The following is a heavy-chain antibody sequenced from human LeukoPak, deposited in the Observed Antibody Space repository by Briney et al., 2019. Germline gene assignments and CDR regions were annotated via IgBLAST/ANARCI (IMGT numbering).Heavy chain of an antibody. CDR2: IYYSGST. J-gene: IGHJ5*02. CDR1: GGSISSGGYY. Sequence: SETLSLTCTVSGGSISSGGYYWSWIRQHPGKGLEWIGYIYYSGSTYYNPSLKSRVTISVDTSKNQFSLKLSSVTAADTAVYYCARESRNKIFGNSNWFDPWGQGTLVTVSS. CDR3: ARESRNKIFGNSNWFDP. V-gene: IGHV4-31*03. D-gene: IGHD3-3*01.